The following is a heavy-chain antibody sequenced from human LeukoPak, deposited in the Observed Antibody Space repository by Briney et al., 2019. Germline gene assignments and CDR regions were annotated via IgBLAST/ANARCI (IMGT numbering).Heavy chain of an antibody. V-gene: IGHV3-21*01. D-gene: IGHD6-13*01. CDR2: ISSSSSYI. Sequence: NPGGSLRLSCAASGFIFGSCAMSWVRQSSGKGLEWVSSISSSSSYIYYADSVKGRFTISRDNAKNSLYLQMSSLRAEDTAVYYCARSIDSSSWTLWGQGTLVTVSS. CDR3: ARSIDSSSWTL. J-gene: IGHJ4*02. CDR1: GFIFGSCA.